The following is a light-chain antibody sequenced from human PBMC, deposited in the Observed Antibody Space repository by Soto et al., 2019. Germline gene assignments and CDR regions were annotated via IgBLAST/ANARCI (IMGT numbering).Light chain of an antibody. CDR1: SGHSSYA. CDR2: LNSDGSY. V-gene: IGLV4-69*02. CDR3: QTWGSGFWGV. Sequence: QHAVTQSPSASASLGASVKLTCTLSSGHSSYAIAWHQQQPEKGPRYLMKLNSDGSYSKGDGIPDRFSGSSSGAERYLTISSLQSEDEADYYCQTWGSGFWGVFGGGTKVTVL. J-gene: IGLJ2*01.